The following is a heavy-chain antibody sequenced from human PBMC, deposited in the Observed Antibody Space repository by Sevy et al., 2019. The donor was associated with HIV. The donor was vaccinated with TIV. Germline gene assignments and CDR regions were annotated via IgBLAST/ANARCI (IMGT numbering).Heavy chain of an antibody. V-gene: IGHV1-69*13. CDR3: ARDRDITFGGGDAFDI. Sequence: SVKVSCKASGGTFDTYSISWLRQAPGQGLEWMGVIVPFFGTTKYAQKFQGRVTITADPSTNTAYMELSSLRSEDSAVFYCARDRDITFGGGDAFDIWGQGTMVTVSS. D-gene: IGHD3-16*01. CDR2: IVPFFGTT. J-gene: IGHJ3*02. CDR1: GGTFDTYS.